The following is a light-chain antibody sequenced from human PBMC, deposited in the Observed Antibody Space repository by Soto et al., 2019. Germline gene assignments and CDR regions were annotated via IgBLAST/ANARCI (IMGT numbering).Light chain of an antibody. Sequence: DSVMTQSPDSMGVSLGESAGINCKCSQSILFSYNNKNYLAWYQQKAGQPPKLLIYWASTRESGVPDRFSGSGSGTDFTLTITSLQAEDVAVYHCQQYYSAPMTFGQGTRREIK. J-gene: IGKJ5*01. CDR3: QQYYSAPMT. V-gene: IGKV4-1*01. CDR2: WAS. CDR1: QSILFSYNNKNY.